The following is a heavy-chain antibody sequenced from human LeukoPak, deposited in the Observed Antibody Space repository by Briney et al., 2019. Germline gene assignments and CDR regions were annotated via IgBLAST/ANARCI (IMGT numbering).Heavy chain of an antibody. V-gene: IGHV3-9*01. D-gene: IGHD3-16*01. Sequence: GGSLRLSCAASGFTFDDYAMHWVRQAQGKGLEWVSSISWNGNNIDYADSVKGRFTISRDNAKKSLYLQMNSLRVEDTALYYCAKGKGEGTSRRFYGLDLWGQGTTVTVSS. J-gene: IGHJ6*02. CDR3: AKGKGEGTSRRFYGLDL. CDR2: ISWNGNNI. CDR1: GFTFDDYA.